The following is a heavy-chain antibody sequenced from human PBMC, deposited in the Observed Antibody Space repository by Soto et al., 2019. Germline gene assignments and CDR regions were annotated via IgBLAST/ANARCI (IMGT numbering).Heavy chain of an antibody. D-gene: IGHD3-16*02. V-gene: IGHV4-59*01. J-gene: IGHJ4*02. CDR2: IYYSGSA. CDR1: GGSISGFY. CDR3: ARSVGVGDLSFRY. Sequence: SETLSLTCTISGGSISGFYWGWIRQPPGKGLEWIGNIYYSGSANYDPSLRSRVTISLNTSKNQFSLNLNSVTAADTAIYYCARSVGVGDLSFRYWSQGTLVTV.